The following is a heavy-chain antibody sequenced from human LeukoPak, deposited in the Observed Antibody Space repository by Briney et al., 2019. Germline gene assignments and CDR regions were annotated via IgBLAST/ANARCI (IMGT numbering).Heavy chain of an antibody. Sequence: GGSLRLSCAVSGFTLGSYWMHWVRQAPGKGLVWVSRIDRDGSTTDYADSVKGRFTISRDNANNTLYLQMNSLRAEDAGVYYCARGLTLLGYCSSTSCLMNYWGQGTLVTVSS. V-gene: IGHV3-74*01. CDR3: ARGLTLLGYCSSTSCLMNY. CDR2: IDRDGSTT. D-gene: IGHD2-2*01. J-gene: IGHJ4*02. CDR1: GFTLGSYW.